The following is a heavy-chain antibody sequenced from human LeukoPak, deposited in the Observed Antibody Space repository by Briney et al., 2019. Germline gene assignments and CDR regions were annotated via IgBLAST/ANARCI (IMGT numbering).Heavy chain of an antibody. CDR3: AKDYGYYGSGSYFRNAFDI. CDR1: GFTFSSYA. CDR2: ISGSGGST. D-gene: IGHD3-10*01. J-gene: IGHJ3*02. Sequence: PGGSLRLSCAASGFTFSSYAMSWVRQAPGKGLEWVSAISGSGGSTYYADSVKGRFTISRGNSKNTLYLQMNSLRAEDTAVYYCAKDYGYYGSGSYFRNAFDIWGQGTMVTVSS. V-gene: IGHV3-23*01.